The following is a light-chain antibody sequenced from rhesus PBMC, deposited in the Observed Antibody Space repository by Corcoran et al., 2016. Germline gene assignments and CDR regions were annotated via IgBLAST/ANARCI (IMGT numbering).Light chain of an antibody. Sequence: QAAPTQSPSVSGSPGQSVTISCTGTRSDIGGYNRGSWYQQHPGKAPKLIIYEVTTRPSGVSGRFSGSKSGNTASLTVSGLQAEDEADYYCSSYAAGSIYIFGDGTRLTVL. CDR3: SSYAAGSIYI. CDR2: EVT. J-gene: IGLJ1*01. CDR1: RSDIGGYNR. V-gene: IGLV2-13*03.